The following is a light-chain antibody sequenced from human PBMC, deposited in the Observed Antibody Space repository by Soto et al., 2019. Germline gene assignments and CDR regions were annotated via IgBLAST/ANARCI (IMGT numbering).Light chain of an antibody. J-gene: IGKJ2*01. CDR2: GSS. V-gene: IGKV3-20*01. Sequence: EVVLTQSPGTLSLSPGERATLSCRASQSVSNNSFACYQQKPGHAPRLLIFGSSDRATGIPDRFSGSGSGTDFAHTISSLEPEDFGVYYCQQYGSSPPYTFVQGTKLEIK. CDR3: QQYGSSPPYT. CDR1: QSVSNNS.